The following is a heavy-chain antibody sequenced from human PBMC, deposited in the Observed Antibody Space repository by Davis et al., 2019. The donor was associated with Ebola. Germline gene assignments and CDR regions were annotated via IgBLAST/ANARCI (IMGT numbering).Heavy chain of an antibody. J-gene: IGHJ6*02. CDR2: INQDGSQK. CDR3: ARDNFPEDGMDV. CDR1: GFVFGDYW. Sequence: GGSLRLSCAASGFVFGDYWVTWVRQAPGKGLEWVANINQDGSQKSYADSVRGRFTISRDNPTNTLFLEMNSLRVENTAVYYCARDNFPEDGMDVWGQGTTVTVSS. D-gene: IGHD5-24*01. V-gene: IGHV3-7*01.